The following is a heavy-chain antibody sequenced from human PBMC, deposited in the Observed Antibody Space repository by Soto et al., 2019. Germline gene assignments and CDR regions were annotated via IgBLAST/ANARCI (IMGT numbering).Heavy chain of an antibody. CDR3: ARWSYLDY. Sequence: GGSLRLSCAASGFSFGSYALSWVRQAPGKGLEWVSTISGSDGKTFYADSVKGRFSISRDTSQSTLYLQMNSLRADDTAMYYCARWSYLDYWGQGTRVTAPQ. J-gene: IGHJ4*02. D-gene: IGHD3-3*01. V-gene: IGHV3-23*01. CDR1: GFSFGSYA. CDR2: ISGSDGKT.